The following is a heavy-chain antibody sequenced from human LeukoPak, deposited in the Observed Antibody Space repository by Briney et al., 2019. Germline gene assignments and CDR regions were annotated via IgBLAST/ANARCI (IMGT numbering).Heavy chain of an antibody. Sequence: PGGSLRLSCAASGFTFSSYAMHWVRQAPGKGLEWVAVISYDGSNKYYADSVEGRFTISRDNSKNTLYLQMNSLRAEDTAVYYCARDLYYYGSGSFGKYYYYGMDVWGQGTTVTVSS. CDR1: GFTFSSYA. J-gene: IGHJ6*02. D-gene: IGHD3-10*01. V-gene: IGHV3-30-3*01. CDR2: ISYDGSNK. CDR3: ARDLYYYGSGSFGKYYYYGMDV.